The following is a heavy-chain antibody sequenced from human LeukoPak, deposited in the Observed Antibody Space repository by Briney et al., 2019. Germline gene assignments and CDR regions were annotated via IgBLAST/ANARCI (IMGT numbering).Heavy chain of an antibody. CDR2: IRYDGSNK. D-gene: IGHD3-10*01. Sequence: GGSLRLSCAASGFTLSSYGMHWVRQAPGKGLEWVAFIRYDGSNKYYVDSVKGRFTISRDNSKNSLYLQMNSLRAEDTAVYYCARVYYGSGSLHYYYYYMDVWGKGTTVTISS. CDR1: GFTLSSYG. CDR3: ARVYYGSGSLHYYYYYMDV. V-gene: IGHV3-30*02. J-gene: IGHJ6*03.